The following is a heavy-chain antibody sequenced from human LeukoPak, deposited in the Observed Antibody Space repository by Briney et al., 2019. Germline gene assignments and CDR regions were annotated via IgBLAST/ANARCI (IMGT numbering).Heavy chain of an antibody. CDR3: ARDGSSTFEF. Sequence: PSETLSLTCTVSGGSISSYYWTWIRQPPGKGLEWIGYIYYTGKTNYNPSLKSRVTISIDTSRNQFSLKVTSVTAADTAVYYCARDGSSTFEFRGQGALVTVSS. CDR1: GGSISSYY. D-gene: IGHD6-19*01. J-gene: IGHJ4*02. CDR2: IYYTGKT. V-gene: IGHV4-59*01.